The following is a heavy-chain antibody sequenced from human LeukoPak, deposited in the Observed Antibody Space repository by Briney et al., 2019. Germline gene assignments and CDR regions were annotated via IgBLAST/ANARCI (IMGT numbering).Heavy chain of an antibody. Sequence: PSETLSLTCTVSGGSISSYYWSWIRQPPGKGLEWIGYIYYSGSTNYNPSLKSRVTISVDTSKNQFSLKLSSVTAADTAVYYCARQKVVPAAVGAFDIWGQGTMVTVSS. V-gene: IGHV4-59*01. CDR1: GGSISSYY. D-gene: IGHD2-2*01. J-gene: IGHJ3*02. CDR2: IYYSGST. CDR3: ARQKVVPAAVGAFDI.